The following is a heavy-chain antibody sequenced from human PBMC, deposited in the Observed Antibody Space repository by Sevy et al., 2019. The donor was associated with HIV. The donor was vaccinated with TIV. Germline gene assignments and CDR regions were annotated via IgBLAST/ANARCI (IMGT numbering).Heavy chain of an antibody. CDR3: AREGNYSNFRYAFDI. D-gene: IGHD4-4*01. CDR1: GGSISSYY. CDR2: IYTSGST. Sequence: SETLSLTCTVSGGSISSYYWSWIRQPAGKGLEWIGRIYTSGSTNYNPSLKSRVTMSVDTSKNQFSLKLSSVTAADTAVYYCAREGNYSNFRYAFDIWGQGTMVTVSS. J-gene: IGHJ3*02. V-gene: IGHV4-4*07.